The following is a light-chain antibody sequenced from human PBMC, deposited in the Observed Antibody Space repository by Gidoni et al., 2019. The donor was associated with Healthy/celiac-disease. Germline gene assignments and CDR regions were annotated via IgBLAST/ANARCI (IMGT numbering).Light chain of an antibody. CDR1: QSVSSSY. V-gene: IGKV3-20*01. CDR2: GAS. CDR3: QQYGSSPASYT. Sequence: EIVLTQSPGTLSLSPGERATLSCRASQSVSSSYLAWYQQKPGQAPRLLIYGASSRATGIPDRFSGSGSGTDFTLTISRLEPEDFVVYYCQQYGSSPASYTFGQGTKLEIK. J-gene: IGKJ2*01.